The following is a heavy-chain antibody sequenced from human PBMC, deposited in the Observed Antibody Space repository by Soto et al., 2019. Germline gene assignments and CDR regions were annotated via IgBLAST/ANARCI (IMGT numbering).Heavy chain of an antibody. V-gene: IGHV1-18*01. CDR2: ISGYNGNT. CDR1: GYTFTSYG. D-gene: IGHD6-6*01. CDR3: ARDGIAARPPPDY. J-gene: IGHJ4*02. Sequence: QVQLVQSGAEVKKPGASVKVSCKASGYTFTSYGINWVRQAPGQGLEWMGWISGYNGNTMYAQKVQGRVTMTTDTSTSTVYMEMRSLRSDDTALYYCARDGIAARPPPDYWGQGTLVTVSS.